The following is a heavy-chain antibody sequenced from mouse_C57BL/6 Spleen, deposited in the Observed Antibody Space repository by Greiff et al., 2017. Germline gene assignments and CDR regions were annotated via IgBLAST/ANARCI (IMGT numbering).Heavy chain of an antibody. D-gene: IGHD2-3*01. CDR1: GFTFSDYG. CDR3: ARTKDGYSYAMDY. Sequence: EVQVVESGGGLVKPGGSLKLSCAASGFTFSDYGMHWVRQAPEKGLEWVAYISSGGSTIYYADTVKGRFTISRDNAKNTLFLQMTSLRSEDTAMYYCARTKDGYSYAMDYWGQGTSVTVSS. J-gene: IGHJ4*01. V-gene: IGHV5-17*01. CDR2: ISSGGSTI.